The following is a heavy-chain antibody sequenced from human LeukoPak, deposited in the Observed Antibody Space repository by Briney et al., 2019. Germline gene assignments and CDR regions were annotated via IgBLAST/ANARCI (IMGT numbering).Heavy chain of an antibody. CDR3: ARDGFGELLGLY. V-gene: IGHV3-23*01. D-gene: IGHD3-10*01. CDR1: GFTFSSYA. J-gene: IGHJ4*02. Sequence: QPGGSLRLSCAASGFTFSSYAMSWVRQAPGKGLEWVSAISGSGGSTYYADSVKGRFTISRDNAKNSLYLQMNSLRAEDTAVYYCARDGFGELLGLYWGQGTLVTVSS. CDR2: ISGSGGST.